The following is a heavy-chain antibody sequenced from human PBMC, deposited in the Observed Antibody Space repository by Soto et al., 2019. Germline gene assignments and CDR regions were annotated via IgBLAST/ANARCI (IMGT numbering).Heavy chain of an antibody. Sequence: QVQLVQSGAEVKKPGASVKVSCKASGYTFTSYDINWVRQATGQGLEWMGWMNPNSGNTGYAQKFQGRVTMTRNTPITPAYIELRSLRPEDTPLYYSPTQTGAYRDYSGQGTPVPVAS. J-gene: IGHJ4*02. CDR2: MNPNSGNT. D-gene: IGHD2-21*01. CDR1: GYTFTSYD. CDR3: PTQTGAYRDY. V-gene: IGHV1-8*01.